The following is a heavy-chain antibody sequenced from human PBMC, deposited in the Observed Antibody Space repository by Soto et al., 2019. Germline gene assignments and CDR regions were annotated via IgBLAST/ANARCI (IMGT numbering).Heavy chain of an antibody. CDR3: AKDRRAGGNSAFYFDF. Sequence: GGSLRLSCAASGFIFTNYAMHWVRQAPGKGLEWVSLISATGGGTYYADSVKGRFTISRDNSHNALYLQVHSLTAEDTAVYYCAKDRRAGGNSAFYFDFWGQGAQVTVSS. V-gene: IGHV3-23*01. J-gene: IGHJ4*02. D-gene: IGHD3-16*01. CDR2: ISATGGGT. CDR1: GFIFTNYA.